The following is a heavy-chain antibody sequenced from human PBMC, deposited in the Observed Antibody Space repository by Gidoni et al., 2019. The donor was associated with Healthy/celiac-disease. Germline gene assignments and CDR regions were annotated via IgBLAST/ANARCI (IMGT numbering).Heavy chain of an antibody. Sequence: EVQLVESGGGLVQPGRSLRLSCTASGFTFGDYAMSWFRQAPGKGLEWGGFIRSKAYGGTTEYAASVKGRFTISRDDSKSIAYLQMNSLKTEDTAVYYCTRLWEPNQLLYGFLFDYWGQGTLVTVSS. CDR1: GFTFGDYA. CDR2: IRSKAYGGTT. J-gene: IGHJ4*02. D-gene: IGHD2-2*02. V-gene: IGHV3-49*03. CDR3: TRLWEPNQLLYGFLFDY.